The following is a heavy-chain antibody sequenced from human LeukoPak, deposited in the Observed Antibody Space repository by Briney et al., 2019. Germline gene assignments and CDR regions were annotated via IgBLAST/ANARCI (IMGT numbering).Heavy chain of an antibody. CDR1: GFTFSSYS. J-gene: IGHJ4*02. D-gene: IGHD6-13*01. Sequence: GGSLRLSCAASGFTFSSYSMNWVRQAPGKGLEWVSSISSSSSYIYYADSVKGRFTISRDNAKNSLYLQMNSLRAEDTAVYYCAKDLAAADGRAIDYWGQGTLVTVSS. CDR2: ISSSSSYI. CDR3: AKDLAAADGRAIDY. V-gene: IGHV3-21*01.